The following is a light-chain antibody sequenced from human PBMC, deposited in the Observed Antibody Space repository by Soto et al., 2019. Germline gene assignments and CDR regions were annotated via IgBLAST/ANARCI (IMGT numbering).Light chain of an antibody. CDR3: AASDDSLSGPV. CDR2: KNN. V-gene: IGLV1-47*01. J-gene: IGLJ3*02. CDR1: SSNIGSNY. Sequence: QLVLTQPPSASGTPGQRVTISCSGSSSNIGSNYVYWYQQLPGTAPKVLIYKNNQRPSGVPDRFSGSKSGTSASLAISGLRSEDEADYYCAASDDSLSGPVFGGGTKLTVL.